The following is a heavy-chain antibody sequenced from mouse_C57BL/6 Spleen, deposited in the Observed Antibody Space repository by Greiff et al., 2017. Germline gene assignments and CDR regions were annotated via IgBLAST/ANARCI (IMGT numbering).Heavy chain of an antibody. V-gene: IGHV1-52*01. CDR2: IDPSDSET. D-gene: IGHD1-1*02. Sequence: QVQLKQPGAELVRPGSSVKLSCKASGYTFTSYWMHWVKQRPIQGLEWIGNIDPSDSETHYNQKFKDKATLTVDKSSSTAYMQLSSLTSEDSAVSYSASYYGIHFAMDYWGQGTSVTVSS. CDR1: GYTFTSYW. J-gene: IGHJ4*01. CDR3: ASYYGIHFAMDY.